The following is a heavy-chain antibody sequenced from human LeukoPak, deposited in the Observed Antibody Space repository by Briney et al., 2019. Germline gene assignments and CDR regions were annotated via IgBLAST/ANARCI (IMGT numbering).Heavy chain of an antibody. Sequence: MASETLSLTCAVYGGSFSGYYWSWIRQPPGKGLEWIGEINHSGSTNYNPSLKSRVTISVDTSKNQFSLKLSSVTAADTAVYYCTRVLTSITMVRGTLYYFDYWGQGTLVTVSS. CDR3: TRVLTSITMVRGTLYYFDY. CDR1: GGSFSGYY. CDR2: INHSGST. J-gene: IGHJ4*02. D-gene: IGHD3-10*01. V-gene: IGHV4-34*01.